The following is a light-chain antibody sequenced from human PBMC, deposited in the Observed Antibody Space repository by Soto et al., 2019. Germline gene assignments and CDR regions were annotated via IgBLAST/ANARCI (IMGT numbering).Light chain of an antibody. CDR1: QRVPSNY. Sequence: EIVLTQSPATLSLSPGERATLSCMASQRVPSNYLAWYQQKPGQAPRLLFYGASSRATGIPFRFSGSGCGTDFTLTITGLEPEDFAVYYCHKYGDSPQMYPFGQGPSWRSN. CDR2: GAS. J-gene: IGKJ2*01. CDR3: HKYGDSPQMYP. V-gene: IGKV3-20*01.